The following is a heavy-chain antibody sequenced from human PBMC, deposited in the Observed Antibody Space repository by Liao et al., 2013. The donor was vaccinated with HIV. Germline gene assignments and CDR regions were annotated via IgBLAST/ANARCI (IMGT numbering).Heavy chain of an antibody. Sequence: QVQLQESGPGLVKPSETLSLTCTVSGGSISSYYWSWIRQPAGKGLEWIGRIYTSGNTNYNPSLKSRVIMSVDTSKNQFSLKLSSVTAADTAVYYCARGVHYDFWSGSRGDAFDIWGQGTMVTVS. CDR3: ARGVHYDFWSGSRGDAFDI. CDR2: IYTSGNT. CDR1: GGSISSYY. D-gene: IGHD3-3*01. J-gene: IGHJ3*02. V-gene: IGHV4-4*07.